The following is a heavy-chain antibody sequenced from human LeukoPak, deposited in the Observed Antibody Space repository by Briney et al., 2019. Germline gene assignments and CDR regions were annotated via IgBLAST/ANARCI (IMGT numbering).Heavy chain of an antibody. J-gene: IGHJ3*02. CDR1: GFTFSSYW. D-gene: IGHD4-17*01. CDR2: INSDGSST. V-gene: IGHV3-74*01. CDR3: ARDRSSYGDYVAFDI. Sequence: GGSLRLSCAASGFTFSSYWMHWVRQAPGKGLVWVSRINSDGSSTSYAVSVKGRFTISRDNAKNTLYLQMNSLRAEDTAVYYCARDRSSYGDYVAFDIWGQGTMVTVSS.